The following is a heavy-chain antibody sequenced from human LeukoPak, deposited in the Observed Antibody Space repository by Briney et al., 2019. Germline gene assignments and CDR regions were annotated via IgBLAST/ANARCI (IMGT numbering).Heavy chain of an antibody. V-gene: IGHV1-69*06. D-gene: IGHD2-15*01. Sequence: ASVTVSCTASGGTFSSYASSWVRQAPGQGLEWMGGIIPIFGTANYAQKFQGRVTITPDKSTSTAYMELSSLRSEDTAVYSCARDSQDIVVVAAATGYYYYGMDVWGKGTTVTVSS. CDR3: ARDSQDIVVVAAATGYYYYGMDV. CDR2: IIPIFGTA. J-gene: IGHJ6*04. CDR1: GGTFSSYA.